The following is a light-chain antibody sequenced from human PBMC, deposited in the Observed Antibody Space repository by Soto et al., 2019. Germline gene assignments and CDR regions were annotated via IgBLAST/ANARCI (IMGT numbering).Light chain of an antibody. CDR2: DAS. CDR1: QSIGVR. J-gene: IGKJ4*01. V-gene: IGKV1-5*01. Sequence: DIQMTQSPFTLSASVGDRVTITCRASQSIGVRLAWYQQKSGKAPKLLIYDASRLESGVPSRFSGSGSGTAFILIISNLQPDDFASYYCQQYNSYSPLSFGGGTKVDI. CDR3: QQYNSYSPLS.